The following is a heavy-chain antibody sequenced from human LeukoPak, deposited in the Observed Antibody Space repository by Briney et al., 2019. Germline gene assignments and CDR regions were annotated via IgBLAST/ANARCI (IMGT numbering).Heavy chain of an antibody. V-gene: IGHV3-21*01. D-gene: IGHD2-2*01. CDR1: GFPFSSYR. J-gene: IGHJ4*02. Sequence: GGSLRLSCAASGFPFSSYRMNWARRAPGKGWEWVSSISISSSYIYYADSVKGRFTISRDNAKNSLYLQMNSLRAEDTAVYYCARDNPDRYCSSTSCYQDYWGQGTLVTVSS. CDR3: ARDNPDRYCSSTSCYQDY. CDR2: ISISSSYI.